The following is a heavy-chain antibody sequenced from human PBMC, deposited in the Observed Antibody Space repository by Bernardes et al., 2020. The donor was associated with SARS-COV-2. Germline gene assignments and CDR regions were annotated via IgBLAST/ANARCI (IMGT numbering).Heavy chain of an antibody. CDR3: AKDYAILQVRPMGSTQFGR. V-gene: IGHV3-21*04. CDR1: GFTFSNYL. D-gene: IGHD1-26*01. Sequence: GGSLRLSCVASGFTFSNYLFSWFRQAPGKGLEWVSSISGAGMYIYYGDSVRGRFTTSRDNTRTSVFLQMESLRAEDTALYYCAKDYAILQVRPMGSTQFGRCGEGVRVTDAS. J-gene: IGHJ4*02. CDR2: ISGAGMYI.